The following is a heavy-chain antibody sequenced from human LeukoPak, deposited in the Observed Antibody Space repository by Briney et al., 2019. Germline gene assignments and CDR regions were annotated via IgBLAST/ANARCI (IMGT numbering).Heavy chain of an antibody. CDR1: GFTFSSYG. Sequence: GGSLRLSCAASGFTFSSYGMHWVRQAPGKGLEWVAFIRYDGSNKYYADSVKGRFTISRDNSKNTLYLQMNSLRAEDTAVYYCARDRASSGWHFDYWGQGTLVTVSS. D-gene: IGHD6-19*01. CDR2: IRYDGSNK. J-gene: IGHJ4*02. V-gene: IGHV3-30*02. CDR3: ARDRASSGWHFDY.